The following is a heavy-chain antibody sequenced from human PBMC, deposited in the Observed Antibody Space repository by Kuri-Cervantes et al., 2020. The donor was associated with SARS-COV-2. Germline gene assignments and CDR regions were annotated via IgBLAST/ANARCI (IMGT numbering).Heavy chain of an antibody. CDR3: ARDSFRWMGANSDQQLWHKNYYYYGMDV. Sequence: ASVKVSCKASGYTFTSYGISWVRQAPGQGLEWMGIINPSGGSTSYAQKFQGRVTMTRDTSTSTVYMELSSLRSEDTAVYYCARDSFRWMGANSDQQLWHKNYYYYGMDVWGQGTTVTVSS. J-gene: IGHJ6*02. CDR1: GYTFTSYG. CDR2: INPSGGST. D-gene: IGHD5-18*01. V-gene: IGHV1-46*01.